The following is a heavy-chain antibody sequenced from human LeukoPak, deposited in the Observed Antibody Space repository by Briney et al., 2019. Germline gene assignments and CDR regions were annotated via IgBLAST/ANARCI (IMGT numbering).Heavy chain of an antibody. CDR1: GFTGDGNY. Sequence: GGSLRLSCTASGFTGDGNYISWVRQAPGKGLEWVSIFYSDGRAFYAASVKGRFTMSRDNSKNTVDLQMNSLRAEDTAVYFCARDRRRIRGQNGDGDAFDIWGQGTRVTVSS. D-gene: IGHD2-8*01. CDR2: FYSDGRA. V-gene: IGHV3-53*01. CDR3: ARDRRRIRGQNGDGDAFDI. J-gene: IGHJ3*02.